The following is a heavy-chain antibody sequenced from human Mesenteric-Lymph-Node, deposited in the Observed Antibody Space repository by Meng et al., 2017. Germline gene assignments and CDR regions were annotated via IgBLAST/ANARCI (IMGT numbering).Heavy chain of an antibody. D-gene: IGHD3-10*01. Sequence: GSLRLSCTVSGGSISSYYWSWIRQPPGKGLEWIGYIYYSGSTNYNPSLKSRVTISVDTSKNQFSLKLSSVTAADTTVYYCARVRGYFDSWGQGTLVTVSS. CDR2: IYYSGST. CDR1: GGSISSYY. J-gene: IGHJ4*02. V-gene: IGHV4-59*01. CDR3: ARVRGYFDS.